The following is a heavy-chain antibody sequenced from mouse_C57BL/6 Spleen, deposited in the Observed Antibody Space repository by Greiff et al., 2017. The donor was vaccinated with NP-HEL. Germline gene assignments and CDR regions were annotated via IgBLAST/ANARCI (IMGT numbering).Heavy chain of an antibody. CDR3: ARSYGSTTGGAMDY. J-gene: IGHJ4*01. CDR1: GYTFTSYW. CDR2: IDPNSGGT. V-gene: IGHV1-72*01. Sequence: VKLQESGAELVKPGASVKLSCKASGYTFTSYWMHWVKQRPGRGLEWIGRIDPNSGGTKYNEKFKSKATLTVDKPSSTAYMQLSSLTSEDSAVYYCARSYGSTTGGAMDYWGQGTSVTVSS. D-gene: IGHD1-1*01.